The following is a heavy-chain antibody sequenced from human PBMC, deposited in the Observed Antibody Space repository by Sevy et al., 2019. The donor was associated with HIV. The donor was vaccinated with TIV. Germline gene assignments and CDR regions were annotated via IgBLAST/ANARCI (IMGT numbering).Heavy chain of an antibody. CDR1: GFTFSTTW. D-gene: IGHD3-16*01. V-gene: IGHV3-7*01. J-gene: IGHJ4*02. CDR2: IRGDGIDK. CDR3: AHETFGRFES. Sequence: GGSLRLSCAASGFTFSTTWMNWVRQAPGKGLGWVANIRGDGIDKHYVDSVEGRFTISRDNAKNFLFLQMNSLRVEDTAVYYCAHETFGRFESWGQRTLVTVSS.